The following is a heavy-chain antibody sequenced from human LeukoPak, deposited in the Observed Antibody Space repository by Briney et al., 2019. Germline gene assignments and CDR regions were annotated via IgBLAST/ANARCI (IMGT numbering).Heavy chain of an antibody. V-gene: IGHV4-4*07. D-gene: IGHD4-11*01. J-gene: IGHJ4*02. CDR3: ARQQGLQNLNFDY. CDR2: IYTSGNT. Sequence: SETLSLTCTVAYGSSIGYYWSWIRQPAGKGLEWIGRIYTSGNTNYNPSLKGRVTMSVDTSKNQFSLKLSSVTAADTAVYYCARQQGLQNLNFDYWGQGTLVTVSS. CDR1: YGSSIGYY.